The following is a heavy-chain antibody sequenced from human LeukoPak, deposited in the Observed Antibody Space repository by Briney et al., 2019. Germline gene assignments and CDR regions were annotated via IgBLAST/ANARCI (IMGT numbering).Heavy chain of an antibody. Sequence: PGGSLRLSCAASGFTFSSYGMSWVRQAPGKGLEWVANIKQDGSEKYYVDSVKGRFTISRDNAKNSLYLQMNSLRAEDTAVYYCARDSFRGYSSSWYFFDYWGQGTLVTVSS. D-gene: IGHD6-13*01. CDR1: GFTFSSYG. CDR2: IKQDGSEK. CDR3: ARDSFRGYSSSWYFFDY. J-gene: IGHJ4*02. V-gene: IGHV3-7*03.